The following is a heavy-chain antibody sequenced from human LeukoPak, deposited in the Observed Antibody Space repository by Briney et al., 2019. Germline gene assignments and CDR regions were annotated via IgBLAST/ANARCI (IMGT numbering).Heavy chain of an antibody. CDR3: ARDREYGDYLWDY. V-gene: IGHV3-30-3*01. CDR2: ISYDGSNK. J-gene: IGHJ4*02. CDR1: GFTVSSNY. Sequence: PGGSLRLSCAASGFTVSSNYMSWVRQAPGKGLEWVAVISYDGSNKYYVDSVKGRFTISRDNSKNTLYLQMNSLRAEDTAVYYCARDREYGDYLWDYWGQGTLVTVSS. D-gene: IGHD4-17*01.